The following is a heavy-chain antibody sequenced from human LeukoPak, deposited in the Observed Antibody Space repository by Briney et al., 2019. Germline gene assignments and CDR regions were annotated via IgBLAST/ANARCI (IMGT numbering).Heavy chain of an antibody. V-gene: IGHV3-33*01. CDR1: GFTFGGYG. Sequence: GGSLRLSCAESGFTFGGYGMHWFRQTPGKGLEWVAVIAYDGSRAFYADSVKGRFTISRDNSKNTMSVQMDDLRAEDTAVYYCTRYNNDHFDYWGQGTLVTVSS. D-gene: IGHD1-14*01. CDR3: TRYNNDHFDY. CDR2: IAYDGSRA. J-gene: IGHJ4*02.